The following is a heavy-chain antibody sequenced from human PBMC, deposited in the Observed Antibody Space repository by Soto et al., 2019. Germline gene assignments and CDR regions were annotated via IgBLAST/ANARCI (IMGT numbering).Heavy chain of an antibody. CDR1: GFTFSSYA. D-gene: IGHD2-15*01. V-gene: IGHV3-30-3*01. J-gene: IGHJ6*02. CDR2: ISYDGSNK. Sequence: QVQLVESGGGVVQPGRSLRLSCAASGFTFSSYAMHWVRQAPGEGLEWVAVISYDGSNKYYADSVKGRFTISRDNSKNTLYLQMNSLRAEDTAVYYCASRLTRYCSGGSCYYYYGMDVWGQGTTVTVSS. CDR3: ASRLTRYCSGGSCYYYYGMDV.